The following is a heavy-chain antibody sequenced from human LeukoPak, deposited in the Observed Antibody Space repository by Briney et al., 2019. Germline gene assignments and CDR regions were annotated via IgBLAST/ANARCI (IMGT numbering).Heavy chain of an antibody. J-gene: IGHJ4*02. CDR1: AGSISSFF. CDR2: IYDSGTT. D-gene: IGHD1-26*01. Sequence: SETLSLTWTVSAGSISSFFWSWIRQPPGKGLEWIGFIYDSGTTNYNPSLKSRVTMSVDTSKNQFSLKLSSVTAADTAVYYCARSGRFSGDTSFDFWGQGTVVTVSS. V-gene: IGHV4-59*01. CDR3: ARSGRFSGDTSFDF.